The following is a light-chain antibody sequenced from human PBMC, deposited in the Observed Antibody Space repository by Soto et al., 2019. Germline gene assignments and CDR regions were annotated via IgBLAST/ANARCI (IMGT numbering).Light chain of an antibody. V-gene: IGLV2-14*01. CDR1: SSDIGHYNF. CDR2: EVT. Sequence: QSALTQPASVSGSPGQSITISCTGSSSDIGHYNFVSWYQQHPGKVPRLIIYEVTKRPSGVSNRFSGSKSGNTASLSISGLQAGDEANYYCTSYTPTSRLFGGGTKLTVL. CDR3: TSYTPTSRL. J-gene: IGLJ3*02.